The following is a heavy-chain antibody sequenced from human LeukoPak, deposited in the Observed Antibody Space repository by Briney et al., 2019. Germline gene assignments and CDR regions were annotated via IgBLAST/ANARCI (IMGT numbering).Heavy chain of an antibody. D-gene: IGHD5-12*01. Sequence: SETLSLTCTVSGGSISSSSCYWGWIRQPPGKGLEWIGSIYYSGSTYYNPSLKSRVTISVDTSKNQFSLKLSSVTAADTAVYYCARHGPFQWLPDWPYFDYWGQGTLVTVSS. J-gene: IGHJ4*02. CDR2: IYYSGST. V-gene: IGHV4-39*01. CDR1: GGSISSSSCY. CDR3: ARHGPFQWLPDWPYFDY.